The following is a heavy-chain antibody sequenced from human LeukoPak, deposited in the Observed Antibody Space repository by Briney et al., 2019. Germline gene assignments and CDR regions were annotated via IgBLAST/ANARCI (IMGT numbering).Heavy chain of an antibody. V-gene: IGHV3-21*01. D-gene: IGHD4-17*01. Sequence: GGSLRLSCAASSLNSYSMNWVRQAPGKGLEWVSSISTNGHIYYADSVKGRFTIFGDDAENSLYLQMNGLRAEDTAIYYCARDFTTVTTAYFHHWGQGTLVTVSS. J-gene: IGHJ1*01. CDR3: ARDFTTVTTAYFHH. CDR2: ISTNGHI. CDR1: SLNSYS.